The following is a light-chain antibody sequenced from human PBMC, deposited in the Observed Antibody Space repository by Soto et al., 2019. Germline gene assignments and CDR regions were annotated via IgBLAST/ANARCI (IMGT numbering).Light chain of an antibody. CDR2: GAV. CDR1: QSVTSN. V-gene: IGKV3-15*01. CDR3: QQYYNWPFT. J-gene: IGKJ5*01. Sequence: EIEMTQSPATLSVSPVERATLSCRASQSVTSNLAWYQQKPGQAPRLLIYGAVTRATGIPARFSGSESGTEITLTISSLQPEDFAVYYCQQYYNWPFTFGQGTRWRL.